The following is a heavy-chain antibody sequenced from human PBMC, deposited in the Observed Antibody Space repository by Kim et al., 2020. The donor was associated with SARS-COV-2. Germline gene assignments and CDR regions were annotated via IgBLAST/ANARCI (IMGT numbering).Heavy chain of an antibody. V-gene: IGHV3-21*01. D-gene: IGHD5-12*01. CDR2: ISSSSSHI. CDR1: GFTFSVYT. Sequence: GGSLRLSCGASGFTFSVYTMNWVRQTPGKGLEWVAYISSSSSHIYYADSVKGRFTISRDNAKNSVYLQMDSLRVEDTAVYYCARGWQRSGTPAYWGQGTLVTVS. J-gene: IGHJ4*02. CDR3: ARGWQRSGTPAY.